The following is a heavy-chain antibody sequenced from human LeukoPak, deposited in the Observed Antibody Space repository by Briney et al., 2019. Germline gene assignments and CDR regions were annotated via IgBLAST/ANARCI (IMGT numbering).Heavy chain of an antibody. D-gene: IGHD2-2*01. Sequence: PGGSLSLSCAASGFTVSSNYMSWVRQAPGKGLEWVSVIYSGGSTYYADSVKGRFTISRDNAKNSLYLQMNSLRAEDTAVYYCARADIVVVPAAIYYYGMDVWGQGTTVTVSS. V-gene: IGHV3-53*03. J-gene: IGHJ6*02. CDR3: ARADIVVVPAAIYYYGMDV. CDR2: IYSGGST. CDR1: GFTVSSNY.